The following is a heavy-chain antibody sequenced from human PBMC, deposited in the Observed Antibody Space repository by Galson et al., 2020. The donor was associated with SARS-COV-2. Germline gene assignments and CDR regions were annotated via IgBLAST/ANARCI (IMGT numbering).Heavy chain of an antibody. Sequence: SVKVSCKASGGTFSSYAISWVRQAPGQGLEWMRGIIPIFGTANYAQKFQGRVTITADESTSTAYMELSSLRSEDTAVYYCARDEPSDSGDSSGYYLDWYFDLWGRGTLVTVSS. CDR1: GGTFSSYA. CDR2: IIPIFGTA. D-gene: IGHD3-22*01. J-gene: IGHJ2*01. V-gene: IGHV1-69*13. CDR3: ARDEPSDSGDSSGYYLDWYFDL.